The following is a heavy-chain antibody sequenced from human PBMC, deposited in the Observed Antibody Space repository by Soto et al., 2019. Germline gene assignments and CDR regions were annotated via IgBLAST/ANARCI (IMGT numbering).Heavy chain of an antibody. CDR1: GYTLTELS. CDR2: IWYDGSNK. V-gene: IGHV3-33*01. J-gene: IGHJ4*02. CDR3: ARSEYSSSSVDY. D-gene: IGHD6-13*01. Sequence: SCKVSGYTLTELSMHWVRQAPGKGLEWVAVIWYDGSNKYYADSVKGRFTISRDNSKNTLYLQMNSLRAEDTAVYYCARSEYSSSSVDYWGQGTLVTVSS.